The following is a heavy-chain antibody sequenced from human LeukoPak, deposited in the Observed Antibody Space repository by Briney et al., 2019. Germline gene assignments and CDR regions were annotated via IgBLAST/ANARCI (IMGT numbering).Heavy chain of an antibody. J-gene: IGHJ6*03. CDR2: IYYSGST. CDR1: GGSISSYY. D-gene: IGHD2-15*01. V-gene: IGHV4-59*12. Sequence: PSETLSLTCTVSGGSISSYYWSWIRQPPGKGLEWIGYIYYSGSTNYNPSLKSRVTISVDTSKNQFSLKLSSVTAADTAVYYCARDGGKSFSANYYYMDVWGKGTTVTVSS. CDR3: ARDGGKSFSANYYYMDV.